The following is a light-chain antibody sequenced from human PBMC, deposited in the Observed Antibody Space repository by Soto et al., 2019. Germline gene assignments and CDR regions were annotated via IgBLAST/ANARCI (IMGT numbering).Light chain of an antibody. V-gene: IGKV3-20*01. CDR3: QQYGWSQALT. CDR2: AAS. CDR1: QIVTSSY. Sequence: EIVLTQSPGTLSLSPGERATLSCRASQIVTSSYLAWYQLKPGQAPRLLLYAASMRPPGIPDRFSGSGSGTDFTLTISRLEPEDFAVYYCQQYGWSQALTFSGGTKVEIK. J-gene: IGKJ4*01.